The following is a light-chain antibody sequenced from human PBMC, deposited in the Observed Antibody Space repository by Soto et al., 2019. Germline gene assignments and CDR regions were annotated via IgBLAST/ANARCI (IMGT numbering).Light chain of an antibody. CDR3: QQRSNWPLLT. CDR2: DAS. Sequence: EIAFTHSPATLALSTRERATLSCRASQSVRNYFAWYQQKPGQAPRLLIYDASNRATGIPARFSGTGSGTNFPLTISSLGPGVFEVYDCQQRSNWPLLTFGGRTK. J-gene: IGKJ4*01. V-gene: IGKV3-11*01. CDR1: QSVRNY.